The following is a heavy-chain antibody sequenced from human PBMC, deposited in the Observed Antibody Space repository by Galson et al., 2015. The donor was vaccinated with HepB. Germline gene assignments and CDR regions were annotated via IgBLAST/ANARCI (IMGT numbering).Heavy chain of an antibody. V-gene: IGHV4-34*01. CDR2: INHSGST. J-gene: IGHJ6*02. D-gene: IGHD2-15*01. CDR3: ASMAAARYYYYYYGMDV. Sequence: VSGGSISSGGYYWSWIRQPPGKGLEWIGEINHSGSTNYNPSLKSRVTISVDTSKNQFSLKLSSVTAADTAVYYCASMAAARYYYYYYGMDVWGQGTTVTVSS. CDR1: GGSISSGGYY.